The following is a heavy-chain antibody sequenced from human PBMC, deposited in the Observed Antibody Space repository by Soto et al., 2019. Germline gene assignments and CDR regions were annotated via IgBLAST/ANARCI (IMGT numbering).Heavy chain of an antibody. Sequence: GDSLKISCKGSGYDFTHYWIAWVRQTPGKGLEWMGVIYPGDSDTKYSPSFQGQVTISADKSIDTAYLQRSGLKASDTAIYYCARAVESSEGSFFYVLAHGGQEPLFTVPS. J-gene: IGHJ4*02. D-gene: IGHD3-10*01. CDR3: ARAVESSEGSFFYVLAH. V-gene: IGHV5-51*01. CDR2: IYPGDSDT. CDR1: GYDFTHYW.